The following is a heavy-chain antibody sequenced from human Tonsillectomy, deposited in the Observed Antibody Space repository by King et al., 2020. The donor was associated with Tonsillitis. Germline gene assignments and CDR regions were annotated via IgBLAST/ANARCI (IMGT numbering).Heavy chain of an antibody. CDR2: VNSDNGVT. Sequence: QLVQSGPEVKKPGASVKISCKASGYTYSNYALQWVRQAPGQRPEWMGWVNSDNGVTKYSQNLQGRVTITWDTSASTGYMEMRSLRSEDTAVYYCARSRWTATFDSWGQGTLVTVSS. J-gene: IGHJ4*02. V-gene: IGHV1-3*01. D-gene: IGHD3/OR15-3a*01. CDR3: ARSRWTATFDS. CDR1: GYTYSNYA.